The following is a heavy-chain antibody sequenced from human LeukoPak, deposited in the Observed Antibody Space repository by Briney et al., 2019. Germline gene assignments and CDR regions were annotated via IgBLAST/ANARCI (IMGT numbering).Heavy chain of an antibody. CDR3: ARETPEYD. CDR1: GFPFTNYA. Sequence: PGGSLRLSCAASGFPFTNYAMIWVRQAPGKGLEWVSAVSGSGDTAYYADSVKGRFTISRDNSKNTVYLQMNSLRDEETAVYYCARETPEYDWGQGTLVTVSS. CDR2: VSGSGDTA. D-gene: IGHD1-14*01. J-gene: IGHJ4*02. V-gene: IGHV3-23*01.